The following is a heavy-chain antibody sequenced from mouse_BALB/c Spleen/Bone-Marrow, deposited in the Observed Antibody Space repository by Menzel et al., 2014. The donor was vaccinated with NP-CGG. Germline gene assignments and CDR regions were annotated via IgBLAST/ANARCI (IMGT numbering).Heavy chain of an antibody. CDR3: ARPSYDYDLAWFAY. D-gene: IGHD2-4*01. Sequence: EVKLVESGPSLVKPSQTLSLTCSVTGDSITSGYWNWIRKFPGNKLEYMGHISYSGSTYYNPSLKSRISITRDTSKNQYYLQLNSVTTEDTATYYCARPSYDYDLAWFAYWGQGTLGTVAA. CDR2: ISYSGST. J-gene: IGHJ3*01. V-gene: IGHV3-8*02. CDR1: GDSITSGY.